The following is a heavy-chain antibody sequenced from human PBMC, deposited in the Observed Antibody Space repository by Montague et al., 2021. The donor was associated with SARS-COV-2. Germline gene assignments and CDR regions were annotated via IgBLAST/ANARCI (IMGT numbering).Heavy chain of an antibody. J-gene: IGHJ5*02. V-gene: IGHV4-39*01. D-gene: IGHD5-12*01. CDR3: ARERLRYGWFDP. CDR2: IYYTADT. Sequence: SETLSLTCTVSGGSIISTTSNWGWIRQPPGKGLERIGSIYYTADTYYTLSLNTRVTISVDTSKNQFSLRLRSVTAADTAVYYCARERLRYGWFDPWGQGTLVTVSS. CDR1: GGSIISTTSN.